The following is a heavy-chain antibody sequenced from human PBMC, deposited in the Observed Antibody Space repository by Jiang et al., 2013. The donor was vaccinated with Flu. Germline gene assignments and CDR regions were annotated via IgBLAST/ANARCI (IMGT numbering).Heavy chain of an antibody. V-gene: IGHV4-61*01. CDR3: ARGPTLFWFDP. J-gene: IGHJ5*02. Sequence: GLVKPSETLSSPALSLVAPSAVVVTTGAGSGSPREGTGVDWVYLLQWEHQLQPSLKSRVTISVDTSKNQFSLKLSSVTAADTAVYYCARGPTLFWFDPWGQGTLVTVSS. CDR2: LLQWEH. CDR1: VAPSAVVVTT.